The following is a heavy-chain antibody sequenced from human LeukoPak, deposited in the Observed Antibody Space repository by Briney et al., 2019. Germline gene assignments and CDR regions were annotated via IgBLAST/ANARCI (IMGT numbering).Heavy chain of an antibody. CDR1: GYTFTSYG. J-gene: IGHJ6*03. D-gene: IGHD6-19*01. CDR2: ISAYNGNT. V-gene: IGHV1-18*01. Sequence: ASVKVSCKASGYTFTSYGISWVRQAPGQGLEWMGWISAYNGNTNYAQKLQGRVTMTTDTSTSTAYMELRSLRSDDTAVYYCARDQYSSGWYHYTDVWGKGTTVTVSS. CDR3: ARDQYSSGWYHYTDV.